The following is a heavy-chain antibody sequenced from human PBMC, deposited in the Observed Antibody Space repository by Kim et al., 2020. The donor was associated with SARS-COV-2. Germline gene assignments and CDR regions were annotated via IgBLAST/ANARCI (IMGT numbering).Heavy chain of an antibody. CDR2: IIPIFGTA. Sequence: SVKVSCKASGGTFSSYAISWVRQAPGQGLEWMGGIIPIFGTANYAQKFQGRVTITADESTSTAYMELSSLRSEDTAVYYCARDGQLSRAYYYYGMDVWGQGTTVTVSS. CDR3: ARDGQLSRAYYYYGMDV. D-gene: IGHD6-13*01. V-gene: IGHV1-69*13. CDR1: GGTFSSYA. J-gene: IGHJ6*02.